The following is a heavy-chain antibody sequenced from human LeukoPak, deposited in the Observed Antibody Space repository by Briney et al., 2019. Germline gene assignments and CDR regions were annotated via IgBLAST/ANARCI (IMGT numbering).Heavy chain of an antibody. V-gene: IGHV1-2*06. CDR1: RYTLTAHY. Sequence: ASVKVSCKASRYTLTAHYMHWVRQAPGQGLEWMGRINPNSGDTNYAQKFQGRVTMTRDTSISTAYMDLSRLTSDDTAVYYCARPYGSGSFDNWFDPWGQGTLVIVSS. D-gene: IGHD3-10*01. CDR2: INPNSGDT. CDR3: ARPYGSGSFDNWFDP. J-gene: IGHJ5*02.